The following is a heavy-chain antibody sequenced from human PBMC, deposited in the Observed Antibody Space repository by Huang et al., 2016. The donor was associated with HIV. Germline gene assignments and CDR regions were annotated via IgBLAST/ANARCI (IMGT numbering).Heavy chain of an antibody. V-gene: IGHV1-69*01. CDR2: FIPLFGTA. CDR1: GGTFSTYA. CDR3: ARGRTRSSLYDSYYGLDV. D-gene: IGHD6-6*01. Sequence: QVQLVQSGAEVKKPGSSMKVSCKASGGTFSTYAISVVRQAPGQGLEWMGGFIPLFGTANDAQKFQGTVTIAADEFTSTAYMELSSLRSEDTALYYCARGRTRSSLYDSYYGLDVWGQGTTVTVSS. J-gene: IGHJ6*02.